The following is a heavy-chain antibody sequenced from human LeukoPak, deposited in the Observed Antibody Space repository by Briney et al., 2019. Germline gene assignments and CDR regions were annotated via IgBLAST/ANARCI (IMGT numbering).Heavy chain of an antibody. CDR3: ARSPYSSSWYLGYYFDY. D-gene: IGHD6-13*01. V-gene: IGHV3-30*03. CDR2: ISYDGSNK. J-gene: IGHJ4*02. CDR1: GFTFSRHG. Sequence: PGRSLRLSCAASGFTFSRHGMHWVRQAPGKGLEWVAVISYDGSNKYYADSVKGRFTISRDNSKNTLYLQMNSLRAEDTAVYYCARSPYSSSWYLGYYFDYWGQGTLVTVSS.